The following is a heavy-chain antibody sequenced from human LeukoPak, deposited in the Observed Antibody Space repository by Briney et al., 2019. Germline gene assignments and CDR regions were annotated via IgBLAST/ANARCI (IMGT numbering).Heavy chain of an antibody. J-gene: IGHJ3*02. D-gene: IGHD3-9*01. CDR1: GFTFSSYS. CDR3: ARGGVGVLRYFDWPQGDAFDI. V-gene: IGHV3-21*01. CDR2: ISSSSSYI. Sequence: GGSLRLSCAASGFTFSSYSMNWVRQAPGKGLEWVSSISSSSSYIYYADSVKGRFTISRDNAKNSMYLQMNSLRAEDMAVYYCARGGVGVLRYFDWPQGDAFDIWGQGTMVTVSS.